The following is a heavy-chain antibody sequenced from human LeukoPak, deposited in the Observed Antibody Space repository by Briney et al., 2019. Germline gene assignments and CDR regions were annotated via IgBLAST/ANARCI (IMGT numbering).Heavy chain of an antibody. J-gene: IGHJ4*02. CDR2: ISSSSINI. D-gene: IGHD6-13*01. CDR3: ARGPSGSSWYCIDY. Sequence: GGSLRLSCATSGFTFSGYSMNWVRQAPGKGLEWISYISSSSINIHYGDSVKGRFTISRDNAENSLYLQMNSLRAEDTAVYYCARGPSGSSWYCIDYWGQGTLVTVSS. CDR1: GFTFSGYS. V-gene: IGHV3-48*01.